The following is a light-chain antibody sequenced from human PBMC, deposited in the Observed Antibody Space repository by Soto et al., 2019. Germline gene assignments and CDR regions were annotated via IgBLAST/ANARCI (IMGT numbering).Light chain of an antibody. CDR3: QQYNNWPPWT. V-gene: IGKV3-15*01. CDR1: QSVSSN. Sequence: EIVMTQSPATLSVSPGERATLSCRASQSVSSNLAWYQQKPGQAPRLLIYGASTRATGIPARFSGSGSGTEFTLTISSLQSEDFAVYYCQQYNNWPPWTLGQGTGGYQ. CDR2: GAS. J-gene: IGKJ1*01.